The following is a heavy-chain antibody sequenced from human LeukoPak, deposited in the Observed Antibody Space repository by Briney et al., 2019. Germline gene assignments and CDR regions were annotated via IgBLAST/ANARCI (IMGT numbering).Heavy chain of an antibody. CDR3: AKRGQNDYVWGSYPYY. CDR2: ISGSGGST. D-gene: IGHD3-16*01. V-gene: IGHV3-23*01. Sequence: GGSLRLSCAASGFTFSSYAMSWVRQAPGKGLEWVSAISGSGGSTYYADSVKGRFTISRDNSKNTLYPQMNSLRAEDTAVYYCAKRGQNDYVWGSYPYYWGQGTLVTVSS. J-gene: IGHJ4*02. CDR1: GFTFSSYA.